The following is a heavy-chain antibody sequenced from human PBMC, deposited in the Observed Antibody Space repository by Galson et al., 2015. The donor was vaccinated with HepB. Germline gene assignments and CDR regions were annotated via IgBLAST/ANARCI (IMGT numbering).Heavy chain of an antibody. D-gene: IGHD2/OR15-2a*01. CDR3: ARDPTLRGRGPTFPGY. CDR1: GYTFTSYG. J-gene: IGHJ4*02. CDR2: ISAYNGNT. Sequence: SVKVSCKASGYTFTSYGISWVRQAPGQGLEWMGWISAYNGNTNYAQKLQGRVTMTTDTSTSTAYMELRSLRSDDTAVYYCARDPTLRGRGPTFPGYWGQGTLVTVSS. V-gene: IGHV1-18*01.